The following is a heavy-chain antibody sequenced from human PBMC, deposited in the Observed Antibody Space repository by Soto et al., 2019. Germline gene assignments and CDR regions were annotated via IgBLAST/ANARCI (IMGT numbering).Heavy chain of an antibody. Sequence: SVKVSCKASGGTFNTYTITWVRQAPGQGLEWMGRIIPITGIINYAQKFQGRVTISADKFTGTAYMELTGLRSDDTAVYYCAKDTVPVATPWFDPWGQGTLVTVSS. CDR2: IIPITGII. J-gene: IGHJ5*02. CDR1: GGTFNTYT. V-gene: IGHV1-69*04. CDR3: AKDTVPVATPWFDP. D-gene: IGHD2-2*01.